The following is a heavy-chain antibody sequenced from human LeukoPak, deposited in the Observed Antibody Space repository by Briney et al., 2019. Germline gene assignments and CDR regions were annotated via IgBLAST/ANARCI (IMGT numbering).Heavy chain of an antibody. D-gene: IGHD3-16*01. J-gene: IGHJ4*02. V-gene: IGHV3-23*01. Sequence: GGSLRLSCTASGISTGTYAVSWVRQAPGKGLEWVSGLSGGGGRAFYADSVKGRFTISSDNSKNTVYLQLNSLRAEDTAVYYCAGGGAKIPGWGQGTLVTVSS. CDR2: LSGGGGRA. CDR3: AGGGAKIPG. CDR1: GISTGTYA.